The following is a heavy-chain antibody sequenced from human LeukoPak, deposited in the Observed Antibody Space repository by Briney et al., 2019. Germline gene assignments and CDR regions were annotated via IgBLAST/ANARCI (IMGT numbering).Heavy chain of an antibody. D-gene: IGHD3-10*01. J-gene: IGHJ3*02. CDR3: ARDGITMVRGVITVDAFDI. CDR1: GFTVSSNY. Sequence: PGGSLRLSCAASGFTVSSNYMSWVRQAPGKGLEWASVIYSGGSTYYADSVKGRFTISRDNSKNTLYLQMNSLRAEDTAVYYCARDGITMVRGVITVDAFDIWGQGTMVTVSS. V-gene: IGHV3-53*01. CDR2: IYSGGST.